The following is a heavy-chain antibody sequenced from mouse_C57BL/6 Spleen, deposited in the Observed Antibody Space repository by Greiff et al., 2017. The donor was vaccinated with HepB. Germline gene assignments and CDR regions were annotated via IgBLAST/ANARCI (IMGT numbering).Heavy chain of an antibody. CDR1: GYTFTSYW. J-gene: IGHJ2*01. CDR2: IDPSDSET. D-gene: IGHD4-1*02. Sequence: QVQLKQPGAELVRPGSSVKLSCKASGYTFTSYWMHWVKQRPIQGLEWIGNIDPSDSETHYNQKFKDKATLTVDKSSSTAYMQLSSLTSEDSAVYYCARDDHQLGLSFDYWGQGTTLTVSS. CDR3: ARDDHQLGLSFDY. V-gene: IGHV1-52*01.